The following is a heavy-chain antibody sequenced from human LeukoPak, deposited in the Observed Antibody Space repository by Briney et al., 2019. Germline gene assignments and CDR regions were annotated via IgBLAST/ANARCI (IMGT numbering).Heavy chain of an antibody. D-gene: IGHD6-13*01. Sequence: GGSLRLSCAASGFTFSSYAMSWVRQAPGKGLEWVSAISESGINTYYAGSLKGRFTISRDNSKNTLYLQMGNLRAGDTAVYYCAKLVYSGSPPDYWGQGTQVTVSS. V-gene: IGHV3-23*01. CDR1: GFTFSSYA. CDR2: ISESGINT. J-gene: IGHJ4*02. CDR3: AKLVYSGSPPDY.